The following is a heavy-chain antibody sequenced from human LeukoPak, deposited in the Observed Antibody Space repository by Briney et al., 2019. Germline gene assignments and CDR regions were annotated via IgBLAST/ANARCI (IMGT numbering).Heavy chain of an antibody. Sequence: GGSLRLSCVASGILVSSNYMSWVRQAPGKGLEWVSFIDSAGSTYYADSVKGRFTISRDNSRNTLYLQMNSLRVEDTAVYYCARRERLGYSYGRGTLDIWGQGTMVTVSS. CDR2: IDSAGST. V-gene: IGHV3-66*01. D-gene: IGHD5-18*01. CDR3: ARRERLGYSYGRGTLDI. CDR1: GILVSSNY. J-gene: IGHJ3*02.